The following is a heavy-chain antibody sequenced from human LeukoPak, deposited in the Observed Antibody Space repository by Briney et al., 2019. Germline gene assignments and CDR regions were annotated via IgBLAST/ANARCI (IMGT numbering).Heavy chain of an antibody. D-gene: IGHD1-7*01. CDR3: AKLCDWNSIDY. J-gene: IGHJ4*02. V-gene: IGHV3-7*03. CDR1: GFTFSSHW. CDR2: IKHDGSEK. Sequence: PGGSLRLSCAASGFTFSSHWMTWVRQAPGKGLEWVANIKHDGSEKNYVDSVKGRFTISRDNAKNSLYLQMSDLRSEDTALYYCAKLCDWNSIDYWGQGTLVAVSS.